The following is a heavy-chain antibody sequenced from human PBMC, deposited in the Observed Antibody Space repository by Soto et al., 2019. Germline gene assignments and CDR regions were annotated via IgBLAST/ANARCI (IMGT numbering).Heavy chain of an antibody. J-gene: IGHJ4*02. V-gene: IGHV3-23*01. Sequence: LRLSCAASGFTFSSYVMSWVRQAPGKGLEWVSGISTSGAATYDADSVKGRFTISRDNSKRTLYLQMNSLRDEDTAVYYCAKGGTMSCFDYWGQGALVTVSS. CDR1: GFTFSSYV. D-gene: IGHD3-22*01. CDR3: AKGGTMSCFDY. CDR2: ISTSGAAT.